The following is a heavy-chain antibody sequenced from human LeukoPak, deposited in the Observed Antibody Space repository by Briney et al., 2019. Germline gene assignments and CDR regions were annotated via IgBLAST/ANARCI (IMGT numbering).Heavy chain of an antibody. Sequence: GGSLGLSCAASGFTFSSYSMNWVRQAPGKGLEWVSYISSSSSTIYYADSVKGRFTISRDNAKNSLYLQMNSLRAEDTAVYYCARESTYGEYAFDIWGQGTMVTVSS. CDR3: ARESTYGEYAFDI. J-gene: IGHJ3*02. CDR2: ISSSSSTI. CDR1: GFTFSSYS. V-gene: IGHV3-48*01. D-gene: IGHD4-17*01.